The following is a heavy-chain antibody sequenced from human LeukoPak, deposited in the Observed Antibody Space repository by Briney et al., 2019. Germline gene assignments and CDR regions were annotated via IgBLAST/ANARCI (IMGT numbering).Heavy chain of an antibody. D-gene: IGHD3-22*01. Sequence: GGSLRLSCAASGFTFSSYAMSWVRQAPGKGLEWVSAICGSGGSTYYADSVKGRFTISRDNSKNTLYLQMNSLRAEDTAVYYCAKSKPFYYYDSSGYYYDFDYWGQGTLVTVSS. CDR1: GFTFSSYA. J-gene: IGHJ4*02. CDR3: AKSKPFYYYDSSGYYYDFDY. V-gene: IGHV3-23*01. CDR2: ICGSGGST.